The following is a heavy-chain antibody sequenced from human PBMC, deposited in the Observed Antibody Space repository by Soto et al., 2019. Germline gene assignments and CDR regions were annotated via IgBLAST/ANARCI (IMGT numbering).Heavy chain of an antibody. D-gene: IGHD1-26*01. CDR3: ARVSGSYYYGMDV. Sequence: SETLSLTCTVPGGSISSTNYYRGAIRQPPGKGLEWIGEIYHSGSTNYNPSVKSRVTISVDKSKNQFCLRLTSVTAADTAVYYCARVSGSYYYGMDVWGQGTTVTVSS. CDR2: IYHSGST. CDR1: GGSISSTNYY. J-gene: IGHJ6*02. V-gene: IGHV4-39*07.